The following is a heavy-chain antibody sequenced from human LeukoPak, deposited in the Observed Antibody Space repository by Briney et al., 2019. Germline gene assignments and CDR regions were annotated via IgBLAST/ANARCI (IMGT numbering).Heavy chain of an antibody. CDR1: GFIFSSYA. V-gene: IGHV1-3*01. Sequence: GGSLRLSCAASGFIFSSYAMHWVRQAPGQRLEWMGWINAGNGNTKYSQKFQGRVTITRDTSASTAYMELSSLRSEDTAVYYCARVRRDYGGNWEGIDYWGQGTLVTVSS. J-gene: IGHJ4*02. CDR2: INAGNGNT. CDR3: ARVRRDYGGNWEGIDY. D-gene: IGHD4-23*01.